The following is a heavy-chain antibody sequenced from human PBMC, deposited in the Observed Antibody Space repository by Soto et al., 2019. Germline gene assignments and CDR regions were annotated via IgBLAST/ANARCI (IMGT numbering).Heavy chain of an antibody. V-gene: IGHV4-31*03. Sequence: QVQLQESGPGLVKPSQTLSLTCTVSGGSISSGGYYWSWIRQHPGKGLEWIGYIYYSGSTYYNPSLKSRVTISVDTSKNQFSLKLSSVTAADTAVYYCARAAITMVRGVINSDWFDPWGQGTLVTVSS. CDR3: ARAAITMVRGVINSDWFDP. CDR2: IYYSGST. CDR1: GGSISSGGYY. J-gene: IGHJ5*02. D-gene: IGHD3-10*01.